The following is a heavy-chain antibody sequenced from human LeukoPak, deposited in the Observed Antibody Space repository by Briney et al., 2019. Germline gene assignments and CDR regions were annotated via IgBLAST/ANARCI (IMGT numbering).Heavy chain of an antibody. Sequence: GGSLRLSCAASGFTFSSYAMSWVRQAPGKGLEWVSTMNGGGGNTYDADSVKGRFTISRDNSKNTLYLQMNSLRAEDTAVYYCAKDFYYDSSYDAFDIWGQGTMVTVSS. CDR2: MNGGGGNT. V-gene: IGHV3-23*01. CDR1: GFTFSSYA. CDR3: AKDFYYDSSYDAFDI. J-gene: IGHJ3*02. D-gene: IGHD3-22*01.